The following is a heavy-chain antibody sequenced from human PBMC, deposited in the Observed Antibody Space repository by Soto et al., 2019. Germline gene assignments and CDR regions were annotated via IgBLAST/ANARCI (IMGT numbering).Heavy chain of an antibody. J-gene: IGHJ3*02. CDR2: IGSRTSDI. V-gene: IGHV3-21*01. CDR1: GFTLSRHT. CDR3: VRDYYDTSGYPNTFDM. Sequence: GGTLRLSCAASGFTLSRHTMNWVRQAPGKGLEWVSFIGSRTSDIYYADSVKGRFTISRDNAKNSLYLDLTRLRAEDTAVYFCVRDYYDTSGYPNTFDMWGQGTMVTVSS. D-gene: IGHD3-22*01.